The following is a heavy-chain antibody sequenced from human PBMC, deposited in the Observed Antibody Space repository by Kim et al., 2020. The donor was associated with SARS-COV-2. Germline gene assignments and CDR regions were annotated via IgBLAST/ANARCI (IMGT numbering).Heavy chain of an antibody. Sequence: SETLSLTCTVSGDSIRSNYWNWMRQPPGKGLEWIGYIYYTGSINYNPSLKSRVTISIDTSKNQFSLKLTSVTAADTAVYYCARRPDYFDSNDYSALDIWGQGTMVTVSS. CDR2: IYYTGSI. V-gene: IGHV4-59*01. CDR1: GDSIRSNY. J-gene: IGHJ3*02. D-gene: IGHD3-22*01. CDR3: ARRPDYFDSNDYSALDI.